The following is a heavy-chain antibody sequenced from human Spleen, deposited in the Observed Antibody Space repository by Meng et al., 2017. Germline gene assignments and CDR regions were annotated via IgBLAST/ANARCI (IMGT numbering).Heavy chain of an antibody. Sequence: GESLKISCAASGFTFSTYWMTWVRQAPGKGLEWVALISSDGTKKYYADSVKGRFTISRDNSKNTLSLQMDSLGPEDTAVYYCARESRRGGDQYYGMDVWGQGTTVTVSS. V-gene: IGHV3-30*03. CDR1: GFTFSTYW. CDR3: ARESRRGGDQYYGMDV. D-gene: IGHD2-21*02. CDR2: ISSDGTKK. J-gene: IGHJ6*02.